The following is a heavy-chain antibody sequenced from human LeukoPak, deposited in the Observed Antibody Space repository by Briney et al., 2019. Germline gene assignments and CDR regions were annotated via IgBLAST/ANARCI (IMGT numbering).Heavy chain of an antibody. CDR1: GFTFSSYG. J-gene: IGHJ6*03. Sequence: GGSLRLSCAASGFTFSSYGMHWVRQAPGKGLEWVAFIRYDGSNKYYADSVKGRFTISRDNSKNTLYLQMNSLRAEDTAVYYCARGEYCTNGVCPYYYYYMDVWGKGTTVTVSS. CDR2: IRYDGSNK. V-gene: IGHV3-30*02. D-gene: IGHD2-8*01. CDR3: ARGEYCTNGVCPYYYYYMDV.